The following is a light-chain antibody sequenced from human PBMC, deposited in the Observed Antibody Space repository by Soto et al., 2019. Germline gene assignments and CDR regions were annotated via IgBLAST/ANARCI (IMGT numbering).Light chain of an antibody. CDR2: DAS. V-gene: IGKV3-15*01. Sequence: EIVMTQSPATLSVSPGERATLSCRASQSISNDLAWYQQKPGQAPRLLIYDASTRATGVPARFSGSGSGTEFTLTISSLQSEDFAVYYCHQYNNWPPLTFGGGARVEIK. CDR1: QSISND. J-gene: IGKJ4*01. CDR3: HQYNNWPPLT.